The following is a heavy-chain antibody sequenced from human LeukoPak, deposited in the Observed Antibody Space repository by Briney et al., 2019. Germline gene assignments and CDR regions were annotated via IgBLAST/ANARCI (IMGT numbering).Heavy chain of an antibody. Sequence: SSETLSLTCTVSGGSISSSSYYWGWIRQPPGKGLEWIGSIYYSGSTYYNPSLKSRVTISVDTSKNQFSLKLSSVTAADTAVYYCARVGGPRVNYFDYWGQGTLVTVSS. CDR1: GGSISSSSYY. CDR2: IYYSGST. CDR3: ARVGGPRVNYFDY. J-gene: IGHJ4*02. V-gene: IGHV4-39*07. D-gene: IGHD3-16*01.